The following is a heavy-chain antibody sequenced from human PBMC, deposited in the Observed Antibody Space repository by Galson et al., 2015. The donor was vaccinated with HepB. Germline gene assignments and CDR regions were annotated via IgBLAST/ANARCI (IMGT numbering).Heavy chain of an antibody. D-gene: IGHD6-13*01. Sequence: SVTVSCKASGYTFTSYGISWVRQAPGQGLEWMGWISAYNGNTNYAQKLQGRVTMTTDTSTSTAYMELRSLRSDDTAVYYCARVGKVRQLVRGFDYWGQGTLVTVSS. CDR1: GYTFTSYG. V-gene: IGHV1-18*01. CDR2: ISAYNGNT. CDR3: ARVGKVRQLVRGFDY. J-gene: IGHJ4*02.